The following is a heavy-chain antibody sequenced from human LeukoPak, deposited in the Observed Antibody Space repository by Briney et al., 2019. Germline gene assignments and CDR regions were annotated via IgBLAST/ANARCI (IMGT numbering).Heavy chain of an antibody. J-gene: IGHJ6*03. D-gene: IGHD3-3*01. CDR1: GFSLDDYG. Sequence: GGSLRLSCAASGFSLDDYGMSWVRQAPGKGLDWVPGINWNGGSTGYADSVKGRFTISRDNAKNSLSLQMNSLRVEDTALYYGARGGISIFGVVIYMDVWGKGTTVTVSS. CDR2: INWNGGST. CDR3: ARGGISIFGVVIYMDV. V-gene: IGHV3-20*04.